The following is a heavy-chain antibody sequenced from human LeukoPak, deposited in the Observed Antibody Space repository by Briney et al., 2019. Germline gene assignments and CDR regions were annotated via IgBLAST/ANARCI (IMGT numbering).Heavy chain of an antibody. CDR1: GFTFSDYY. J-gene: IGHJ4*02. D-gene: IGHD6-13*01. Sequence: GGSLRLSCAASGFTFSDYYMSWIRQAPGKGLGWVSSIRSSGSTIYYADSVKGRFTISRDNAKNSLYLQMNSLRAEDTAVYYCARDLKGIAYRGAFYYWGQGTLVAVSS. V-gene: IGHV3-11*01. CDR2: IRSSGSTI. CDR3: ARDLKGIAYRGAFYY.